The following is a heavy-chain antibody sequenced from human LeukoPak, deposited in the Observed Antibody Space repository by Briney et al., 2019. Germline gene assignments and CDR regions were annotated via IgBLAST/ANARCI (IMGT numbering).Heavy chain of an antibody. CDR1: GYTFNFYY. J-gene: IGHJ4*02. V-gene: IGHV1-46*02. Sequence: ASVKVSCKASGYTFNFYYVHWVRQAPGQGLEWMGIINPNSGGTTYAQKFQGGVTLTGDTSASTVFMELSSLTSEDTAVYYCAREGFCSGTNCPAVYWGQGTLVTVSS. CDR3: AREGFCSGTNCPAVY. D-gene: IGHD2-2*01. CDR2: INPNSGGT.